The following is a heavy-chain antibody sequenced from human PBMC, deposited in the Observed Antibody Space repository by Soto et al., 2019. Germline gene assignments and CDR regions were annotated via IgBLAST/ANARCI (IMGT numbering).Heavy chain of an antibody. CDR3: ARTDIVTTNWFDP. CDR2: INHGGST. D-gene: IGHD5-12*01. J-gene: IGHJ5*02. Sequence: SETLSLTCAVYGESFIGYYRTWIRQSPGKGLEWIGEINHGGSTNYNPSLKSRVTISIDTSKNQFSLKLTSVTAADTSVYYCARTDIVTTNWFDPWGQGTLVTVSS. V-gene: IGHV4-34*01. CDR1: GESFIGYY.